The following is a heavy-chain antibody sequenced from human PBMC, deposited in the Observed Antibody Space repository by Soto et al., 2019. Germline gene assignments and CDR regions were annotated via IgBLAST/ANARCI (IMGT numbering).Heavy chain of an antibody. V-gene: IGHV2-5*02. J-gene: IGHJ2*01. CDR2: IYWDDDK. CDR1: GFSLSTTGVA. Sequence: QITLKESGPTLVKPTQTLTLTCTFSGFSLSTTGVAVGWIRQPPGKALEWLALIYWDDDKRYSPSLKSRLTITKDTSKNQVVLTLTYMDPMDTATYYCARTYYDILTGYYNPWYFDLWGRGTLVTVSS. CDR3: ARTYYDILTGYYNPWYFDL. D-gene: IGHD3-9*01.